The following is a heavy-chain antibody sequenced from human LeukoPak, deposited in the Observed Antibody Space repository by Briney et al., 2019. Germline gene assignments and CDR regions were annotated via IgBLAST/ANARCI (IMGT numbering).Heavy chain of an antibody. D-gene: IGHD3-3*01. CDR2: IIPILGIA. CDR3: ARAYYDFWSGYYQDYYYYYYMDV. Sequence: SVKVSCKASGGTFSSYTISWVRQAPGQGLEWMGRIIPILGIANYAQKFQGRVTITADKSTSTAYMELSSLRSEDTAVYYRARAYYDFWSGYYQDYYYYYYMDVWGKGTTVTVSS. CDR1: GGTFSSYT. J-gene: IGHJ6*03. V-gene: IGHV1-69*02.